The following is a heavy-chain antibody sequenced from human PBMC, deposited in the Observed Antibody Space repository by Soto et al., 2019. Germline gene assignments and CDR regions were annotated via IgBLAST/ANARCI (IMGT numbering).Heavy chain of an antibody. V-gene: IGHV1-3*01. CDR2: INAGNGNT. CDR3: ATFLGFSSSSWYPLYGMDV. Sequence: GASVKVSCKASGYTFTSYAMHWVRQAPGQRLEWMGWINAGNGNTKYSQKFQGRVTITRDTSASTAYMELSSLRSEDTAVYYCATFLGFSSSSWYPLYGMDVWGQGTTVTVSS. CDR1: GYTFTSYA. D-gene: IGHD6-13*01. J-gene: IGHJ6*02.